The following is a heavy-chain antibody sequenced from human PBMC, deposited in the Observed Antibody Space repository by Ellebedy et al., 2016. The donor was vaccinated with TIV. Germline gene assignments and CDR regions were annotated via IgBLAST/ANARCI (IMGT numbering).Heavy chain of an antibody. CDR3: ARQHSGYDYRAVYFDY. Sequence: SETLSLTXTVSGGSISSSSYYWGWIRQPPGKGLEWIGSIYYSGSTYYNPPLKSRVTISVDTSKNQFSLKLSSVTAADTAVYYCARQHSGYDYRAVYFDYWGQGTLVTVSS. D-gene: IGHD5-12*01. CDR2: IYYSGST. CDR1: GGSISSSSYY. V-gene: IGHV4-39*01. J-gene: IGHJ4*02.